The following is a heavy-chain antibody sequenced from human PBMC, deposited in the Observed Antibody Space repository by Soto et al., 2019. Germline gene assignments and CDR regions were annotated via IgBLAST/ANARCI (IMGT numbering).Heavy chain of an antibody. J-gene: IGHJ4*02. CDR3: AHSGPLGSVAVAADY. CDR2: IYWDEDK. Sequence: QITLKESGPTLVKPTQTLTLTCTFSGFSLSTSGVGVGWIRQPPGRPLEWLALIYWDEDKRYSPSLKSRLTITKDTSKNQVVLTMTNMDPVDTATYYCAHSGPLGSVAVAADYWGQGTLVTVSS. D-gene: IGHD6-19*01. CDR1: GFSLSTSGVG. V-gene: IGHV2-5*02.